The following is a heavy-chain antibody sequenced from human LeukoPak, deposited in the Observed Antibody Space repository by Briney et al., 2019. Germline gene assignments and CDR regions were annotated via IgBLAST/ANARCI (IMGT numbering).Heavy chain of an antibody. V-gene: IGHV1-2*02. J-gene: IGHJ4*02. CDR3: AKDLGGGSYQPSDY. CDR1: GYTFTSYY. CDR2: INPDSGGT. D-gene: IGHD1-26*01. Sequence: ASVKVSCKASGYTFTSYYMHWVRQAPGQGLKWVGWINPDSGGTRYAQNFQGRVTMTRDTSIRTAYMELSRLTSDDTAIYYCAKDLGGGSYQPSDYWGQGTLVTVSS.